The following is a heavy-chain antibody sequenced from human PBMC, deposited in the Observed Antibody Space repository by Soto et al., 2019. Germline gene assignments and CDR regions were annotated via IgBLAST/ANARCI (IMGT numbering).Heavy chain of an antibody. CDR3: TTWHEREHAYDV. V-gene: IGHV3-53*01. D-gene: IGHD1-1*01. CDR1: GFTISGQKY. J-gene: IGHJ3*01. Sequence: DVQLVESGGGLIQPGESLRLSCAAFGFTISGQKYVAWVRQAPGKVLEWVSALYDLDGSFYAASVKGRFTTSSDSSKTTVYLQMNDLRPDDTAVYYCTTWHEREHAYDVWGQGTTVTVSS. CDR2: LYDLDGS.